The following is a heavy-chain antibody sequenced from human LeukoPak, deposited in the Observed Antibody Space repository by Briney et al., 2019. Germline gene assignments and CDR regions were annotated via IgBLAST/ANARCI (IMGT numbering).Heavy chain of an antibody. J-gene: IGHJ4*02. D-gene: IGHD3-3*01. V-gene: IGHV3-21*01. CDR2: ISSSSSYI. Sequence: GGSLRLSCAASGLTFSSYSMNWVRQAPGKGLEWVSSISSSSSYIYYADSVKGRFTISRDNAKNSLYLQINSLRAEDTAVYYCARSYYDFWSGYFGPPGNWGQGTLVTVSS. CDR1: GLTFSSYS. CDR3: ARSYYDFWSGYFGPPGN.